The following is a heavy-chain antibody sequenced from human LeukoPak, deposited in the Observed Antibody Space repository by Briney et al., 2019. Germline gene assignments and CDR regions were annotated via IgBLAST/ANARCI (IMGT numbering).Heavy chain of an antibody. J-gene: IGHJ4*02. CDR3: ARSGYSFLVDS. CDR2: MSSSGTT. V-gene: IGHV4-39*01. Sequence: SETLSLTCTVSGGSISSSSHYWGRIRQPPGKGLEWIASMSSSGTTYYKPSLKSRVTISVDTSTNQISLHLSSMSAADTAVYFCARSGYSFLVDSWGQGTLVTVSS. CDR1: GGSISSSSHY. D-gene: IGHD5-18*01.